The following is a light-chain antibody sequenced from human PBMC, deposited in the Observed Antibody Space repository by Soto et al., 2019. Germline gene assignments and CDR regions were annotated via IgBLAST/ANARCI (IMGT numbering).Light chain of an antibody. Sequence: ETVLTQSPATLSLSPGEGATLSCRASHYIENSLAWYQQRPGQAPRLLIYDASTRATGIPARFTGSGSGTDFTLTISRLEPEDFAVYYCQQRSNWPITFGQGTRLEIK. CDR3: QQRSNWPIT. V-gene: IGKV3-11*01. CDR1: HYIENS. CDR2: DAS. J-gene: IGKJ5*01.